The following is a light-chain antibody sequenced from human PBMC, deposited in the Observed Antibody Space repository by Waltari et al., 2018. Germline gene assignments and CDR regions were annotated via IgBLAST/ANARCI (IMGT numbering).Light chain of an antibody. V-gene: IGKV3-15*01. CDR3: QQYNNWPLT. CDR1: QSVSSN. CDR2: GAS. J-gene: IGKJ4*01. Sequence: EIVMTQSPATLSVSPGERATLSCRASQSVSSNLACYQQKPGQAPRLLIYGASTRATGIPARFSGSGSGTEFTLTISSLQSEHFAVYYCQQYNNWPLTFGGGTKVEIK.